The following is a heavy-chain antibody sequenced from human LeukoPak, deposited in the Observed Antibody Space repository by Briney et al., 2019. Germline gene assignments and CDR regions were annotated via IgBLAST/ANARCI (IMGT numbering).Heavy chain of an antibody. D-gene: IGHD1-26*01. Sequence: SETLSLTCTVSGGSLSSISYGWVWLRHPPGRGREGFGNIDESETTYNNPSPKSRVTISVHTSKNQFSLKLMSVTAADTAVYYCARLYSGSYGFDYWGQGTLVTVSS. CDR1: GGSLSSISYG. V-gene: IGHV4-39*01. CDR3: ARLYSGSYGFDY. J-gene: IGHJ4*02. CDR2: IDESETT.